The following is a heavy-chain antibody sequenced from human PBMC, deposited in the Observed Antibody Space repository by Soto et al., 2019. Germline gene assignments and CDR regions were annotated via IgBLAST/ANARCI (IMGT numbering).Heavy chain of an antibody. CDR3: ARDRGGYYTGSNMDV. Sequence: GGSLRLSCAASGFTFSSYGMHWVRQAPGKGLEWVAVIWYDGSNKYYADSVKGRFTISRDNSKNTLYLQMNSLRAEDTAVYYCARDRGGYYTGSNMDVWGKGTTVTVSS. J-gene: IGHJ6*03. CDR1: GFTFSSYG. V-gene: IGHV3-33*01. CDR2: IWYDGSNK. D-gene: IGHD3-3*01.